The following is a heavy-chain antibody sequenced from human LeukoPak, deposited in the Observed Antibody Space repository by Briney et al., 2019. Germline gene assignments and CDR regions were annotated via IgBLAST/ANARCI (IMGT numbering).Heavy chain of an antibody. CDR1: GSSFINYW. J-gene: IGHJ4*02. CDR2: IYPGDSDT. Sequence: GASLKISCKGTGSSFINYWIGWVRQMPGKGLEWMGMIYPGDSDTRYSPFFQGQVTISADKSISTAYLQWSSLRASDTAMYYCARMGLSPIPFDYWGQGTLVTVSS. CDR3: ARMGLSPIPFDY. V-gene: IGHV5-51*01.